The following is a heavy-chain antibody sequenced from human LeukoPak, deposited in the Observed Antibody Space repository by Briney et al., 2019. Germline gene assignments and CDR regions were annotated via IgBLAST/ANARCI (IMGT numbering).Heavy chain of an antibody. CDR3: AITPMVRGVMPVYYFDY. V-gene: IGHV1-69*05. CDR1: GGTFSCYA. Sequence: GSSVNVSRQASGGTFSCYAISWLRQAPGQGLEWMGGIIPIFGTANYAQKFQGRVTITTDESTSTAYMELSSLRSEDTAVYSCAITPMVRGVMPVYYFDYWGQGTLVTVSS. CDR2: IIPIFGTA. D-gene: IGHD3-10*01. J-gene: IGHJ4*02.